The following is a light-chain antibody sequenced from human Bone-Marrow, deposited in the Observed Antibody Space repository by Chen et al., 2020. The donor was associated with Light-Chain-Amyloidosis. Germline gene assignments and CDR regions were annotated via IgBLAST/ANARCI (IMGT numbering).Light chain of an antibody. CDR3: SSYTITNTLV. CDR2: EVT. J-gene: IGLJ1*01. CDR1: SSDVGGDNH. Sequence: QSALTHPASVSGSPGPSITISCTGTSSDVGGDNHVSWYQQHPDNAPKLMIYEVTNRPSWVPDRFSGSKSDNTASLTISGLQTEDEADYFCSSYTITNTLVFGSGTRVTVL. V-gene: IGLV2-14*01.